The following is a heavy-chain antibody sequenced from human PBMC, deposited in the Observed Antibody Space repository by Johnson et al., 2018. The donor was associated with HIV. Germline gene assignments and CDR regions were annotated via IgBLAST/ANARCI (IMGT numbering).Heavy chain of an antibody. CDR3: ARNSGNGLVLRGDAFDI. V-gene: IGHV3-9*01. CDR1: GFTFDDYA. J-gene: IGHJ3*02. CDR2: ISWNSGSI. Sequence: VQLVESGGGLVQPGRSLRLSCAASGFTFDDYAMHWVRQAPGKGLEWVSGISWNSGSIGYADSVKGRFTISRDNSKNTLHLQMNSLRPEDTAVYYCARNSGNGLVLRGDAFDIWGQGTMVTVSS. D-gene: IGHD2-8*01.